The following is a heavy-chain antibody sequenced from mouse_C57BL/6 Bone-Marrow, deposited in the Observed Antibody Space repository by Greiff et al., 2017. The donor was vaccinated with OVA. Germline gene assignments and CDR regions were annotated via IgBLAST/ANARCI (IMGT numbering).Heavy chain of an antibody. Sequence: EVMLVESGGGLVKPGGSLKLSCAASGFTFSSYTMSWVRQTPEMRLEWVATISGGGGNTYYPDSVKGRFTISRDNAKNTLYLQMSSLRSEDTALYYCARHGSSHDYWGQGTTLTVSS. CDR2: ISGGGGNT. D-gene: IGHD1-1*01. V-gene: IGHV5-9*01. J-gene: IGHJ2*01. CDR1: GFTFSSYT. CDR3: ARHGSSHDY.